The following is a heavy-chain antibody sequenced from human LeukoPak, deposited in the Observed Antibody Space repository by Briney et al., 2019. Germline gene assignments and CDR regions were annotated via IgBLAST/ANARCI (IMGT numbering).Heavy chain of an antibody. Sequence: HPGGSLRLSCAPSGFTFSSYWMSWVRQAPGKGLEWVANIKQDGSEKYYVDSVKGRFTISRDNAKNSLYLQMNSLRAEDTAVYYCARGGDYWGQGTLVTVSS. CDR2: IKQDGSEK. J-gene: IGHJ4*02. D-gene: IGHD3-16*01. CDR3: ARGGDY. V-gene: IGHV3-7*01. CDR1: GFTFSSYW.